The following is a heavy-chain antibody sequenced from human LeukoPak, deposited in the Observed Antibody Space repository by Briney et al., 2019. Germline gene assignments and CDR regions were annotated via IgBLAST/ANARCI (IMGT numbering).Heavy chain of an antibody. J-gene: IGHJ3*01. D-gene: IGHD2-2*01. CDR2: ISHDGNDQ. Sequence: GGSLRLSCAASGFTFSTYEMHCVRQAPDKGLEWVAVISHDGNDQYYGDSVKGRFTISRDNSKNALYLQMNSLRLEDTAVYYCARDRDCSRTSCFNAFDVWGQGTMAIVSS. CDR3: ARDRDCSRTSCFNAFDV. V-gene: IGHV3-30*04. CDR1: GFTFSTYE.